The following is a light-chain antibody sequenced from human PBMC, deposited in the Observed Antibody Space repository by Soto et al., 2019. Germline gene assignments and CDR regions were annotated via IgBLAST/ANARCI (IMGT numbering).Light chain of an antibody. V-gene: IGLV2-14*01. CDR1: SSDVGGYNY. CDR2: EVS. Sequence: QSVLTQPASVSGSPGQSITISCTGTSSDVGGYNYVSWYQQHPGKAPKLMIYEVSNRPSGVSNRFSGSKSGNTASLTISGLQAEDEADYYCQAWDRSVNYVFGTGTKVTVL. J-gene: IGLJ1*01. CDR3: QAWDRSVNYV.